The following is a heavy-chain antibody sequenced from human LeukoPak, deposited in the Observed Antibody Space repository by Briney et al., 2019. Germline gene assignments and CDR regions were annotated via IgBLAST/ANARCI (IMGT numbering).Heavy chain of an antibody. V-gene: IGHV3-9*01. CDR3: AKDMLPYSSSWYVSWFDP. J-gene: IGHJ5*02. D-gene: IGHD6-13*01. Sequence: GGSLRLSCAASGFTFDDYAMHWVRQAPGKGLEWVSGISWNSGTIGYADSVKGRFTISRDNAKNSLYLQMNSLRAEDTALYYCAKDMLPYSSSWYVSWFDPWGQGTLVTVSS. CDR1: GFTFDDYA. CDR2: ISWNSGTI.